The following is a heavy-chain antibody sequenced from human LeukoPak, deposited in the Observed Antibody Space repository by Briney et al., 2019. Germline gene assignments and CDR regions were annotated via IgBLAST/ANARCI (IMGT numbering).Heavy chain of an antibody. CDR1: GFTFDDYA. CDR3: AKDRRYYDFWSGYYRDDAFDI. Sequence: PGRSLRLSCAASGFTFDDYAMHWVRQAPGKGLEWVSGISWNSGSIGYADSVKGRFTISRDNAKNSLYLQMNSLRAEDTALYYCAKDRRYYDFWSGYYRDDAFDIWGQGTMVTVSS. CDR2: ISWNSGSI. J-gene: IGHJ3*02. V-gene: IGHV3-9*01. D-gene: IGHD3-3*01.